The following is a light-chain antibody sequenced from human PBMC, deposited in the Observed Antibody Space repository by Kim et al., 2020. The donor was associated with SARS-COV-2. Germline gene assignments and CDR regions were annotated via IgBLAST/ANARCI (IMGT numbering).Light chain of an antibody. Sequence: QSVLTQPPSVSGAPGQRVTISSTGRSSNSGAAYDVHWYQQLPGTAPKLLICVIINRPSGFPDRFSVSKSGTSASLDITGLQAEDEADYYCLSDDSTLSGSVFGGGTQLT. CDR1: SSNSGAAYD. CDR3: LSDDSTLSGSV. CDR2: VII. V-gene: IGLV1-40*01. J-gene: IGLJ2*01.